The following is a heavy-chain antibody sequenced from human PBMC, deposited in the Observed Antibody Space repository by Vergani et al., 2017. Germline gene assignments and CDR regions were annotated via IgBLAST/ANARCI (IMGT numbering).Heavy chain of an antibody. CDR2: SGWEGARMIANSVA. J-gene: IGHJ4*02. D-gene: IGHD4/OR15-4a*01. Sequence: DVQLVQSGGGQVQPGESLEVSCAASEFKISDFVIHWVRQAPGRGLEWVGRSGWEGARMIANSVASFSASVRGRLGISRDDSKNAVHLRLSNLGVEDTAIYYCARSKCINPWRTESRLWWFDFWGQGTLVTV. CDR3: ARSKCINPWRTESRLWWFDF. CDR1: EFKISDFV. V-gene: IGHV3-73*02.